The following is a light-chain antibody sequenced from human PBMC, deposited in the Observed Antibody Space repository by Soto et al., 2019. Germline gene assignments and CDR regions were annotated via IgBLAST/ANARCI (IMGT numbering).Light chain of an antibody. CDR3: TSYAGGNILV. CDR2: EVR. J-gene: IGLJ2*01. Sequence: QSVLTQPASVSGSPGQSITISRTGTGSDIGAYNYVSWYQQHPGKAPKLMIYEVRKRPSGVPDRFSGSKSGNTASLTVSGLQAEDEADYYCTSYAGGNILVFGGGTQLTVL. CDR1: GSDIGAYNY. V-gene: IGLV2-8*01.